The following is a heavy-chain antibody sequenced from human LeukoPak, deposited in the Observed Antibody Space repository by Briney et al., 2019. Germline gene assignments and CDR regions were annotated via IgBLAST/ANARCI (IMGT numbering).Heavy chain of an antibody. D-gene: IGHD3-22*01. CDR3: ARDYYDSSGQLHAGAHAFDI. V-gene: IGHV3-33*08. Sequence: PGRSLRLSRAASGFIFSTHSMFWVRQAPGKGLEWVAIIWYDGINKYCADSVKGRFTISRDNSKNTLYLQMNSLRAEDTAVYYCARDYYDSSGQLHAGAHAFDIWGQGTMVTVSS. CDR1: GFIFSTHS. J-gene: IGHJ3*02. CDR2: IWYDGINK.